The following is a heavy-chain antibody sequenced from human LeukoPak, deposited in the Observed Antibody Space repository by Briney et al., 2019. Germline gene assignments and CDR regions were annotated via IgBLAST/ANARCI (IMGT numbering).Heavy chain of an antibody. V-gene: IGHV1-18*01. CDR3: ARDYGAHWGYYYYYMDV. D-gene: IGHD4-17*01. Sequence: ASVKVSCKASGYTFTSYGISWVRQAPGQGLEWMGWISAYNGNTNYAQKLQGRVTMTTDTSTSTAYMELRSLRSDDTAVYYCARDYGAHWGYYYYYMDVWGKGTTVTVSS. CDR2: ISAYNGNT. J-gene: IGHJ6*03. CDR1: GYTFTSYG.